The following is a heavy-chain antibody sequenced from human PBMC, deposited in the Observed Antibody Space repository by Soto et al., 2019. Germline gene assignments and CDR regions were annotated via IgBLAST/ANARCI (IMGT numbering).Heavy chain of an antibody. J-gene: IGHJ4*02. CDR1: GFTFGSYA. V-gene: IGHV4-59*05. D-gene: IGHD2-15*01. CDR2: IYYSGST. Sequence: VQLLESGGGLVQPGGSLRLSCAASGFTFGSYAMSWVRQAPGKGLEWIGSIYYSGSTYYNPSLKSRVTISVDTSKNQFSLKLSSVTAADTAVYYCASGRNYDYWSQGTLVTVSS. CDR3: ASGRNYDY.